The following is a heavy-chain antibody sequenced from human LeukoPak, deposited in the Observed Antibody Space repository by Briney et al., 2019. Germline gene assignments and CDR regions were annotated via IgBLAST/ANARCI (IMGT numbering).Heavy chain of an antibody. CDR1: GGSIRSHC. CDR3: ARGAAPHYSDY. CDR2: IYFSGST. D-gene: IGHD6-6*01. Sequence: SETLSLTCTVSGGSIRSHCWSWVRQPPGKGLEWIGYIYFSGSTNYNPSLKSRVTISMGMSENQFSLKLGSVTAADTAVYYCARGAAPHYSDYWGQGTLVTVSS. J-gene: IGHJ4*02. V-gene: IGHV4-59*11.